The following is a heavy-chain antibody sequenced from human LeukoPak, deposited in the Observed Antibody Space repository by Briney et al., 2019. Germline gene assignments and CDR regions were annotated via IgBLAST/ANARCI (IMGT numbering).Heavy chain of an antibody. V-gene: IGHV6-1*01. D-gene: IGHD4/OR15-4a*01. CDR2: AFYRSKWYN. CDR3: ARGVQSIDY. J-gene: IGHJ4*02. Sequence: SQTLSLTCAISGDSVSSDSAAWNWIRQSPSRGLEWLGRAFYRSKWYNDYAVSVKGRITINPDTSNNRFSLQLNSVTPEDTAVYYCARGVQSIDYWGQGTLVTVSS. CDR1: GDSVSSDSAA.